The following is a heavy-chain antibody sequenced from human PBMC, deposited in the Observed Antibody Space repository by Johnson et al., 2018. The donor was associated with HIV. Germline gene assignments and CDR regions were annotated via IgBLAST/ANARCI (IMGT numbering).Heavy chain of an antibody. Sequence: QVQLVESGGGLVKPGGSLRLSCAASGFTFSDYYMSWIRQAPGKGLEWVSYISSSGGTMYYEDSVKGRFPLSRDNAKNSRYLQMNSLRAEDRAVYSCAKYLLADCGGDCSWDAFEIWGQGTMVTVSS. CDR3: AKYLLADCGGDCSWDAFEI. CDR1: GFTFSDYY. D-gene: IGHD2-21*02. J-gene: IGHJ3*02. V-gene: IGHV3-11*04. CDR2: ISSSGGTM.